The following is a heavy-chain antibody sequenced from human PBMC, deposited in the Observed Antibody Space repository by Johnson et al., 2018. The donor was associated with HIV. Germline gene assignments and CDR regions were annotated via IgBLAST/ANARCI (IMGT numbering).Heavy chain of an antibody. D-gene: IGHD6-19*01. CDR1: GLTFDDYG. CDR3: ARDGGWLDAFDI. Sequence: VHLVESGGGVIRPGGSLRLSCAASGLTFDDYGMSWVRQAPGKGLEWVSGTKWNGGSTGYAAVVKGRVTISRDNAKTSLYLQMNSLRAEDTAVYYSARDGGWLDAFDIWGQGTMVTVSS. J-gene: IGHJ3*02. CDR2: TKWNGGST. V-gene: IGHV3-20*04.